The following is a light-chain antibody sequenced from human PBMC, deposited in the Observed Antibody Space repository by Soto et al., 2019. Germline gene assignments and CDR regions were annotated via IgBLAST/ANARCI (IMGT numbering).Light chain of an antibody. CDR3: QQHGASIT. Sequence: VLTQSPRTLSLSPRERATLSCRARQNVNNTFVAWYQQKPGQAPSLLIYGVSARATGVPDRFSGSGSGTEITRTISRLEPEDFAVYYCQQHGASITFGGGTRVENK. V-gene: IGKV3-20*01. J-gene: IGKJ4*01. CDR1: QNVNNTF. CDR2: GVS.